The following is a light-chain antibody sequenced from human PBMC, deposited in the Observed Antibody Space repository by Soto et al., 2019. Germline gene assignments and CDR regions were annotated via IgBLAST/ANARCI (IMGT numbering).Light chain of an antibody. CDR1: SSDVGGYNY. V-gene: IGLV2-14*03. Sequence: QSALTQPASVSGSPGQSITISCTGTSSDVGGYNYVAWYQHHPGKAPKVMIYDVSNRPSGVSNRFSGSKSGNTASLTISGLQAEDEADYYCSSYTSTSTLVIFGGGTK. J-gene: IGLJ2*01. CDR3: SSYTSTSTLVI. CDR2: DVS.